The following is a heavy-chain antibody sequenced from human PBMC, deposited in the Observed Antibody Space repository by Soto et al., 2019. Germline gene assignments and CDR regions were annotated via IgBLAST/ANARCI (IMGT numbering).Heavy chain of an antibody. Sequence: PGGSLRLSCAASGFTFSSYAMHWVRQAPGKGLEWVAVISYDGSNKYYADSVKGRFTISRDNSKNTLYLQMNSLRAEDTAVYYCARGFKDYGDYERFFDYWGQGTLVTVSS. J-gene: IGHJ4*02. CDR2: ISYDGSNK. D-gene: IGHD4-17*01. V-gene: IGHV3-30-3*01. CDR3: ARGFKDYGDYERFFDY. CDR1: GFTFSSYA.